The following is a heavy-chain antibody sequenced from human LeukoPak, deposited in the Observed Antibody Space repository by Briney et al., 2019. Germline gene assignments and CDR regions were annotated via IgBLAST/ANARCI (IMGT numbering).Heavy chain of an antibody. J-gene: IGHJ4*02. CDR2: IYYSGST. D-gene: IGHD1-26*01. CDR3: ARTGRYGGFHFDY. V-gene: IGHV4-39*01. Sequence: PSETLSLTCTVSGGSISSRSHYWGWIRQPPGKGLEWIASIYYSGSTYYNPSLKSRVTISVDTSNNQFSLKLSSVTAADTAVYYCARTGRYGGFHFDYWGQGTLVTVSS. CDR1: GGSISSRSHY.